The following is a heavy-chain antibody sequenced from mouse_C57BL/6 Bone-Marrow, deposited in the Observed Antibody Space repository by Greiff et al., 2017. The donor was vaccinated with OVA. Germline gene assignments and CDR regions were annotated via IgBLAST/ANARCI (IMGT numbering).Heavy chain of an antibody. CDR2: IYPRSGNT. D-gene: IGHD2-3*01. V-gene: IGHV1-81*01. CDR1: GYTFTSYG. CDR3: ARFDGYFLYAMDY. Sequence: VMLVESGAELARPGASVKLSCKASGYTFTSYGISWVKQRTGQGLEWIGEIYPRSGNTYYNEKFKGKATLTADKSSSTAYMELRSLTSEDSAVYFCARFDGYFLYAMDYWGQGTSVTVSS. J-gene: IGHJ4*01.